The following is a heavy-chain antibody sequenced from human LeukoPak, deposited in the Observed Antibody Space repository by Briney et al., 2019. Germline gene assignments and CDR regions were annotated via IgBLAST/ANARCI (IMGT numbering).Heavy chain of an antibody. CDR2: IDGSGRDI. D-gene: IGHD1-26*01. Sequence: GGSLRLSCAASGFTFSTFQMTWVRQAPGKGLEWLSYIDGSGRDIFYADSVKGRFTISRDNAENSLYLQMNSLRAEDTAVYYCARAPVGATVDYWGQGTLVTVSS. V-gene: IGHV3-48*03. J-gene: IGHJ4*02. CDR1: GFTFSTFQ. CDR3: ARAPVGATVDY.